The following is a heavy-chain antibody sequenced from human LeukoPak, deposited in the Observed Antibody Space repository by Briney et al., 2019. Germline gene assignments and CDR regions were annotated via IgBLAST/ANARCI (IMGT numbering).Heavy chain of an antibody. V-gene: IGHV4-34*01. CDR1: GGSFSGYY. J-gene: IGHJ4*02. Sequence: SETLSLTCAVYGGSFSGYYWSWIRQPPGKGLEWIGEINHSGSTNYNPSLKSRVTISVDTSKNQFSLKLSSVTAADTAVYYCARRLYYYGSGSYGRWGQGTLVTVSS. CDR2: INHSGST. D-gene: IGHD3-10*01. CDR3: ARRLYYYGSGSYGR.